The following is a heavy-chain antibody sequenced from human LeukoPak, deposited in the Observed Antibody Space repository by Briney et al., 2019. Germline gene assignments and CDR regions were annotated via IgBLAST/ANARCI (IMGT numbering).Heavy chain of an antibody. Sequence: SETLSLTCAVYGGSFSGYYWSWIRQPPGKGLEWIGEINHSGSTNYNPSLKSRVTISVDTSKNQFSLKLSSVTAADTAVYYCASWYYDILTGYPSDAFDIWGQGTMVTVSS. V-gene: IGHV4-34*01. CDR3: ASWYYDILTGYPSDAFDI. D-gene: IGHD3-9*01. J-gene: IGHJ3*02. CDR1: GGSFSGYY. CDR2: INHSGST.